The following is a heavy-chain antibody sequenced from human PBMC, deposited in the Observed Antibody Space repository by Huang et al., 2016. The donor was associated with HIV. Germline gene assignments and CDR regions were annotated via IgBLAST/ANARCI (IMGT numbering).Heavy chain of an antibody. CDR1: GLPFSDHY. CDR2: ITRSGGTM. V-gene: IGHV3-11*04. Sequence: QVQLVESGGGLVKPGGSLRLSCAASGLPFSDHYMGWIRQAPGKGLQWISYITRSGGTMYNADSVRGRFTIARDNTRKSLYLQMNSLRPEDTATYFCVRDYGDYDYWGQGILVSVSS. J-gene: IGHJ4*02. D-gene: IGHD2-21*01. CDR3: VRDYGDYDY.